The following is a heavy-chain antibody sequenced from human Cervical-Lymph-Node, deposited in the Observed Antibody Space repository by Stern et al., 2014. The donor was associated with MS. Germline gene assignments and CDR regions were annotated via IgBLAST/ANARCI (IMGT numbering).Heavy chain of an antibody. V-gene: IGHV4-59*01. CDR2: IYHTGSV. D-gene: IGHD2-15*01. CDR3: AREGEYCSGSRCYPFLDY. J-gene: IGHJ4*02. CDR1: GGSLRSYY. Sequence: QLQLQESGPGLVKPSETLSLTCTVSGGSLRSYYWNWIRQAPGKGLEWLGFIYHTGSVNYKPSLSSRVAMSVDTSKNQFSLTVSSVTAADTAVYYCAREGEYCSGSRCYPFLDYWGQGTLVTVSS.